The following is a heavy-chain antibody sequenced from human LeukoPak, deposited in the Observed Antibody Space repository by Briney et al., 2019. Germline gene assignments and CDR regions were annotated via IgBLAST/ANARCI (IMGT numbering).Heavy chain of an antibody. D-gene: IGHD2-2*01. V-gene: IGHV4-59*12. CDR1: GGSISSYY. CDR2: IYYSGST. Sequence: SETLSLTCTVSGGSISSYYWSWIRQPPGKGLEWIGYIYYSGSTNYNPSLKSRVTISVDTSKNQFSLKLSSVTAADTAVYYCARSGSTSSMGYGDYYYYMDVWGKGTTVTVSS. J-gene: IGHJ6*03. CDR3: ARSGSTSSMGYGDYYYYMDV.